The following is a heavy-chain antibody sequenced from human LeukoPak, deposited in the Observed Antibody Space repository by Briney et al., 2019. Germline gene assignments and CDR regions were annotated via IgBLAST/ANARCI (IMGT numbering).Heavy chain of an antibody. D-gene: IGHD6-6*01. J-gene: IGHJ3*02. Sequence: GGSLRLSCAASGFTFSKYDMHWVRQSTGKGLEWVSSIGTAADTFYPDSVKGRFTISRENAKNSLYLQMNSLRAEDTALYYCAKDKSIAARRAFDIWGQGTMVTVSS. V-gene: IGHV3-13*01. CDR3: AKDKSIAARRAFDI. CDR1: GFTFSKYD. CDR2: IGTAADT.